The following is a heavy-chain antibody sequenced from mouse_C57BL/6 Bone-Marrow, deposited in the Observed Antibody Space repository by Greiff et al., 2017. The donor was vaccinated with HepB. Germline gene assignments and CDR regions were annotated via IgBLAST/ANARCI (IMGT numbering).Heavy chain of an antibody. J-gene: IGHJ3*01. CDR1: GFTFSSYA. Sequence: EVKVEESGEGLVKPGGSLKLSCAASGFTFSSYAMSWVRQTPEKRLEWVAYISSGGDYIYYADTVKGRFTISRDNARNTLYLQMSSLKSEDTAMYYCTRALTTVVPYWGQGTLVTVSA. CDR3: TRALTTVVPY. CDR2: ISSGGDYI. V-gene: IGHV5-9-1*02. D-gene: IGHD1-1*01.